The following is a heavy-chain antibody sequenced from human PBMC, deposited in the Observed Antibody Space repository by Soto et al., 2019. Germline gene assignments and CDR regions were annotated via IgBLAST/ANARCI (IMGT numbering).Heavy chain of an antibody. V-gene: IGHV1-46*01. D-gene: IGHD2-21*02. CDR2: VNPSGGHT. CDR1: GDTFTDYY. CDR3: ARGGHVVVVTAALDY. J-gene: IGHJ4*02. Sequence: QVQLMQSGAEVKKPGASVKVSCKASGDTFTDYYIHWVRQAPGQGLEWMGTVNPSGGHTTYAQHFLGRVTXTXXXSXSTRYLELTSLTSDDTAIYYCARGGHVVVVTAALDYWGQGTLVTVSS.